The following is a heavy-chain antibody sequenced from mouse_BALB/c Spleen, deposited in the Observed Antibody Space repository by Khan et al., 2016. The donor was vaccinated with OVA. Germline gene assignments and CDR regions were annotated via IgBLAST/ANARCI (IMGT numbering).Heavy chain of an antibody. Sequence: QVRLQQSGAELARPGASVKMSCKASGYTFTTYTMHWVKQRPGQGLEWIGYINPSNGYTNYNQQFKDKSTLTADHYSSTAYMQLSSLTSDYSAVYYCAREGAYYRSDGWFSYWGQGTLVTVSA. CDR3: AREGAYYRSDGWFSY. D-gene: IGHD2-14*01. CDR2: INPSNGYT. V-gene: IGHV1-4*01. CDR1: GYTFTTYT. J-gene: IGHJ3*01.